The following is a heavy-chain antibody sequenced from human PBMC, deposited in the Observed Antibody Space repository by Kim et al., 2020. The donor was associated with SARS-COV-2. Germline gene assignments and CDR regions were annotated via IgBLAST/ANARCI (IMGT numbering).Heavy chain of an antibody. Sequence: GESLKISCQASGYIFINYRITWVRQMPGKGLEWMGTIDPSDSYTNYNPSFRGHVTFSTDKSTGTAFLHWGSLRASDSAIYYCARQIEVTTINTQWFGPWG. V-gene: IGHV5-10-1*01. CDR1: GYIFINYR. CDR2: IDPSDSYT. CDR3: ARQIEVTTINTQWFGP. D-gene: IGHD5-12*01. J-gene: IGHJ5*02.